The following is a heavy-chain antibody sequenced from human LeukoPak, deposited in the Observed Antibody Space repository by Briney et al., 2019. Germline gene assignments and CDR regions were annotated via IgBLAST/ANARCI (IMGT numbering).Heavy chain of an antibody. V-gene: IGHV1-24*01. CDR1: GDTVTGFS. D-gene: IGHD5-18*01. Sequence: GASVKVSCKVSGDTVTGFSIHWARQAPGHGLEWMGGFDPEDGARIFAQKFQGRVTMTEDTSTDTAYMDLSSLRSEDTAVYYCATGYTYDYSLYWGQGTLVTVSS. CDR3: ATGYTYDYSLY. J-gene: IGHJ4*02. CDR2: FDPEDGAR.